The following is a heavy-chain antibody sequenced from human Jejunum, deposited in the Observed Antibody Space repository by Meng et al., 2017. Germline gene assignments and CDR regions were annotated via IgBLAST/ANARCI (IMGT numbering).Heavy chain of an antibody. CDR2: INTKTGNP. Sequence: QVQLVQSASELKKPGASLKVSCMASAYTFTNYDINWVRQAPGQGLEWMGWINTKTGNPMYAQGFTGRFVFSLDTSVSTAHLHISTLTPEDTAVYYCATSGGGFDYWGQGTLVTVSS. CDR3: ATSGGGFDY. J-gene: IGHJ4*02. D-gene: IGHD1-26*01. V-gene: IGHV7-4-1*02. CDR1: AYTFTNYD.